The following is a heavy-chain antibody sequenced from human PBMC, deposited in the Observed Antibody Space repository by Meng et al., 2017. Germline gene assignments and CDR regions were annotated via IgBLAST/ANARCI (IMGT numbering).Heavy chain of an antibody. D-gene: IGHD4-17*01. CDR3: ARDVGGDYETLFDY. J-gene: IGHJ4*02. CDR2: IVYSGST. V-gene: IGHV4-61*01. Sequence: VELQESGPGLVRPSETLSLTCTGSGGSVGSGNYYWSWIRQPPGKGLEWIGYIVYSGSTTYNPSLKTRVTISVDTSKNQFSLKLTSVTAADTAVYFCARDVGGDYETLFDYWGQGTPVTVSS. CDR1: GGSVGSGNYY.